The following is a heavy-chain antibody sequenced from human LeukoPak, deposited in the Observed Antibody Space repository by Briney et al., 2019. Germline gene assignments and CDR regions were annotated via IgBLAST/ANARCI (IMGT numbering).Heavy chain of an antibody. D-gene: IGHD1-26*01. J-gene: IGHJ5*02. CDR2: IGTDGDT. Sequence: GGSLRLSCAASGFTFSSYDMHWVRQATGKGLEWVSAIGTDGDTFYPGSVKGRFTISRDNAKNSLYLQMNSLRAEDTAVYYCARDHHSGSYLGWFDPWGQGTLVTVSS. V-gene: IGHV3-13*01. CDR3: ARDHHSGSYLGWFDP. CDR1: GFTFSSYD.